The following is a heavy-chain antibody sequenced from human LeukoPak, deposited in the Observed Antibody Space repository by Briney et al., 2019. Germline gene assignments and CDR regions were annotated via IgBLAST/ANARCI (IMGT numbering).Heavy chain of an antibody. CDR1: GGTFSSYA. CDR3: ARGCSSTSCYVENWFDP. CDR2: IIPIFGTA. V-gene: IGHV1-69*13. J-gene: IGHJ5*02. Sequence: ASVKVSCKASGGTFSSYAISWVRQAPGQGLEWMGGIIPIFGTANYAQKFQGRVTITADESTSTAYMELSSLRSEDTAVYYCARGCSSTSCYVENWFDPWGQGTLATVSS. D-gene: IGHD2-2*01.